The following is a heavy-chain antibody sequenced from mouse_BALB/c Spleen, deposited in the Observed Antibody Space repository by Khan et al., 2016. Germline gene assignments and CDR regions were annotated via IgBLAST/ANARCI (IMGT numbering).Heavy chain of an antibody. Sequence: EVQLVESGGGLVQPKGSLKLSCAASGFTFNTYAMNWVRQAPGKGLEWVARIRSKSNNYATYYADSVKDRFTISRDDSQSMLYLQMNNLKTEDTAMYYCVRRSTVGYFDYWGQGTTLTVSS. CDR2: IRSKSNNYAT. CDR1: GFTFNTYA. CDR3: VRRSTVGYFDY. J-gene: IGHJ2*01. D-gene: IGHD1-1*01. V-gene: IGHV10-1*02.